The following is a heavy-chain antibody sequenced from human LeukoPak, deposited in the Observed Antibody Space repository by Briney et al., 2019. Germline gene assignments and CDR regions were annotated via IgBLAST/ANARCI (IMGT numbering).Heavy chain of an antibody. D-gene: IGHD6-13*01. J-gene: IGHJ4*02. CDR1: GASISGGAIY. CDR2: IHYSGIM. V-gene: IGHV4-31*02. CDR3: ARGGDSRKRGY. Sequence: SETLSLTCTVSGASISGGAIYWSWIPQHPGKGLECVGCIHYSGIMYYNPSLGSRVTISVDTSKTQFSLMLSSVTAADTAVYYCARGGDSRKRGYWGQGTLVTVSS.